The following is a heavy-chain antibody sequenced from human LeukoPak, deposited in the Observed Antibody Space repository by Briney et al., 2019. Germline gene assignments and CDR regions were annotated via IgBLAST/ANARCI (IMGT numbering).Heavy chain of an antibody. V-gene: IGHV4-39*01. D-gene: IGHD3-22*01. CDR3: AGYDSSLRSFDY. CDR2: IYYSGST. CDR1: GGSISSSSYY. J-gene: IGHJ4*02. Sequence: SETLSLTCTVSGGSISSSSYYWGWIRQPPGKGLEWIGSIYYSGSTYYNPSLKSRVTISVDTSKNQFSLKLSSVTAAGTAVYYCAGYDSSLRSFDYWGQGTLVTVSS.